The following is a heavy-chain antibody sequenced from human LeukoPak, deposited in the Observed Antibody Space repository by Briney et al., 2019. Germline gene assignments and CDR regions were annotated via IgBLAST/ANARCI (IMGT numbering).Heavy chain of an antibody. CDR2: IWYDGSNK. CDR1: GFTFSSNG. J-gene: IGHJ4*02. Sequence: GGSLRLSCAASGFTFSSNGMHWVRQAPRKGLEWVAVIWYDGSNKYYVDSLKGRFTISRDNSKNTLYLQMNSLRAEDTAVYYCAKEIRLVEKLFDYWGQGTLVTVSS. V-gene: IGHV3-33*06. D-gene: IGHD6-19*01. CDR3: AKEIRLVEKLFDY.